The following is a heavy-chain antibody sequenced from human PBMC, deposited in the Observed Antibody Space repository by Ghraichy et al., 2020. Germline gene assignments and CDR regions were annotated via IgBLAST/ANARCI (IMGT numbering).Heavy chain of an antibody. CDR2: IYYSGST. CDR3: ARVRTSGSYMFFDY. CDR1: GGSISTYY. D-gene: IGHD1-26*01. J-gene: IGHJ4*02. V-gene: IGHV4-59*01. Sequence: SEPLSLTCTVSGGSISTYYWSWIRQPPGKGLEWIGNIYYSGSTNYNPSLKSRITISADTSKNQFSLNLSSVTAADTAMYYCARVRTSGSYMFFDYWGQGTLVTVSS.